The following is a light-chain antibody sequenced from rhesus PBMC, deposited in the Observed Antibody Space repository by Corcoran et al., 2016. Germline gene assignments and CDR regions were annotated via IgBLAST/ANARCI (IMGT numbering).Light chain of an antibody. J-gene: IGKJ4*01. CDR3: QQYSNWPLT. CDR2: DAS. Sequence: EIVLTQSPATLSLSPGERATLSCRASQSVSSSLAWYQQKPGKAPRLLIYDASSRATGIPDRFSGSGSGTAFTLTISSLEPEDVGVYYCQQYSNWPLTFGGGTKVELK. V-gene: IGKV3-35*01. CDR1: QSVSSS.